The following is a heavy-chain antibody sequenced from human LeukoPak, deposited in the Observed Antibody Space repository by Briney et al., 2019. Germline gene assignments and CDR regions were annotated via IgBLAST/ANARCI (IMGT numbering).Heavy chain of an antibody. CDR1: GFTFSSYW. J-gene: IGHJ5*02. V-gene: IGHV3-7*01. D-gene: IGHD6-19*01. CDR2: IKQDGSEK. Sequence: GGSLRLSCAASGFTFSSYWMSWVRQAPGEGLEWVANIKQDGSEKYYVDSVKGRFTISRDNAKNSLYLQMNSLRAEDTAVYYCARGPQWLVTNWFDPWGQGTLVTVSS. CDR3: ARGPQWLVTNWFDP.